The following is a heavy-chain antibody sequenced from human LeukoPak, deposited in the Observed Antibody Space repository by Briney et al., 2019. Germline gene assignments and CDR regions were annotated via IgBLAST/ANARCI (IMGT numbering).Heavy chain of an antibody. D-gene: IGHD7-27*01. CDR2: ISYDGSNK. J-gene: IGHJ4*02. Sequence: PGGSLRLTCAASGFTFSSYAMHWVRQAPGKGLEWVAVISYDGSNKYYADSVKGRFTISRDNSKNTLYLQMNSLRAEDTAVYYCARGGNWGYFDYWGQGTLVTVSS. CDR1: GFTFSSYA. CDR3: ARGGNWGYFDY. V-gene: IGHV3-30-3*01.